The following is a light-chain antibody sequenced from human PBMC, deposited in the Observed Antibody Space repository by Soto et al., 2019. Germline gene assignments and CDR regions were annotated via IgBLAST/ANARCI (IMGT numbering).Light chain of an antibody. V-gene: IGKV3-20*01. CDR3: QQYGTSPPEYT. Sequence: EIVLTQSPGTLSLSPGERATLSCRASQSVSASFLAWYQQKPGQAPRLLIYGASSRATGIPDRFSGGGSETDFTLTISRLEPEDFAVYYCQQYGTSPPEYTFGQGNKLEIK. CDR1: QSVSASF. CDR2: GAS. J-gene: IGKJ2*01.